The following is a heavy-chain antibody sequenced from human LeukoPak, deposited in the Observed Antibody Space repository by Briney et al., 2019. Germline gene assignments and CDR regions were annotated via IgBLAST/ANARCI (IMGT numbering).Heavy chain of an antibody. CDR2: ISNNGGYT. CDR1: GFTFSSSA. CDR3: AKQLGSCSEGSGYFPY. J-gene: IGHJ4*02. D-gene: IGHD2-15*01. V-gene: IGHV3-23*01. Sequence: PGGSLRLSCAASGFTFSSSAMSWVRQAPGKGLEWVSAISNNGGYTYYADSVQGRFTISRDNSKSTLCLQMNSLRAEDTAVYYCAKQLGSCSEGSGYFPYWGQGTLVTVSS.